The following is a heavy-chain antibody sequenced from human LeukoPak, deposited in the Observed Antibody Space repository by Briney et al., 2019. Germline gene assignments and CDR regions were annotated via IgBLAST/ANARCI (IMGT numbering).Heavy chain of an antibody. V-gene: IGHV3-11*05. CDR2: ISSSSSYT. J-gene: IGHJ3*02. Sequence: GGSLRLSCAASGFTFSDYYMSWLRQAPGKGLEWVSYISSSSSYTNYADSVKGRFTISRDNAKNSLYLQMNSLRAEDTAVYYCAREDQYYYDSSGYYYRNHDAFDIWGQGTMVTVSS. D-gene: IGHD3-22*01. CDR3: AREDQYYYDSSGYYYRNHDAFDI. CDR1: GFTFSDYY.